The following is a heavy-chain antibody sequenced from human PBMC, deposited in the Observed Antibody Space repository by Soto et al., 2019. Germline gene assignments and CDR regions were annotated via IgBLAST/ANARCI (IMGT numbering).Heavy chain of an antibody. Sequence: QITLKESGLPLVKPTQTLTLTCTFSGFSLSTSGVGVGWIRQPPGKALEWLALIYWDDDKRYSPSLKSRLTITKDTSKNQVVLTMTNMDPVDTATYYCAHRIIAAPVFDHWGQGTLVTVSS. CDR1: GFSLSTSGVG. CDR3: AHRIIAAPVFDH. D-gene: IGHD6-13*01. CDR2: IYWDDDK. V-gene: IGHV2-5*02. J-gene: IGHJ4*02.